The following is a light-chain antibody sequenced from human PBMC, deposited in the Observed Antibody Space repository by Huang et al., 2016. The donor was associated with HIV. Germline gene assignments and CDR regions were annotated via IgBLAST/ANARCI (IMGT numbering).Light chain of an antibody. V-gene: IGKV1-39*01. CDR2: SAS. CDR3: QQSYNTPIT. J-gene: IGKJ5*01. CDR1: QSITSY. Sequence: DIQMTQSPSSLSASVGDRVTITCRASQSITSYLNWYQQKPGKAPKLLIYSASSLQSGVPSRFSGSGSGTDFSLTINSLQPEDFATYYCQQSYNTPITFGQGIRLEIK.